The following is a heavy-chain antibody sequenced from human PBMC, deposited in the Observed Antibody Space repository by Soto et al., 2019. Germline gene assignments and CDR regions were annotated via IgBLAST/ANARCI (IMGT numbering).Heavy chain of an antibody. CDR1: GFTFSSYA. CDR3: AREGGITMIVVVITNDAFHI. J-gene: IGHJ3*02. CDR2: ISYDGSNK. Sequence: GGSLRLSCAASGFTFSSYAMHWVRQAPGKGLEWVAVISYDGSNKYYADSVKGRFTISRDNSKNTLYLQMNSLRAEDTAVYYCAREGGITMIVVVITNDAFHISGQGTMVTVSS. V-gene: IGHV3-30-3*01. D-gene: IGHD3-22*01.